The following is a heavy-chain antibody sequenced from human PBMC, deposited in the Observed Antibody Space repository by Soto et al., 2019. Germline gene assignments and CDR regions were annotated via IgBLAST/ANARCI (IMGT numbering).Heavy chain of an antibody. CDR2: INPSGGTT. CDR1: GYTFTNYY. J-gene: IGHJ4*02. D-gene: IGHD3-16*02. CDR3: ARGNYPQLYVFDY. Sequence: QVQLVQSGAEVKKPGASVKVSCQASGYTFTNYYMHWVRQAPGQGLQWMAIINPSGGTTTYAQKFQCRVTVTRDTSTSTVDMELSSLRSDDTAVYYCARGNYPQLYVFDYWGQGTLVTVSS. V-gene: IGHV1-46*01.